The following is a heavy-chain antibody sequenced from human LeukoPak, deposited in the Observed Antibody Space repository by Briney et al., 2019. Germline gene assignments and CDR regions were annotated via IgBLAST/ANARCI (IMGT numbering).Heavy chain of an antibody. Sequence: GGSLRLSCAASGFTFSSYDMHWVRQATGKGLEWVSAIGSAGDTYYPDSVKGRFTISRDNAKNSLYLQMNSLSAEDTAVYYCARDRPYSGSHGGDYWGQGTLVTVAS. CDR3: ARDRPYSGSHGGDY. J-gene: IGHJ4*02. CDR2: IGSAGDT. CDR1: GFTFSSYD. D-gene: IGHD1-26*01. V-gene: IGHV3-13*04.